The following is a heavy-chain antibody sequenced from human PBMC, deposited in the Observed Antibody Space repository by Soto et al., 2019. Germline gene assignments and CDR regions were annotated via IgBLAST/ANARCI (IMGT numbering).Heavy chain of an antibody. CDR1: GYTFTSYY. J-gene: IGHJ4*02. V-gene: IGHV1-46*01. D-gene: IGHD6-6*01. CDR2: INPSGGST. CDR3: ARDLSSTRYFDY. Sequence: ASVKVSCKASGYTFTSYYMHWVRQAPGQGLDWMGIINPSGGSTNYAQKFQGRVTVTRDTSTSTVYMELNSLRSEDTAVYYCARDLSSTRYFDYWGKGTLVTVSS.